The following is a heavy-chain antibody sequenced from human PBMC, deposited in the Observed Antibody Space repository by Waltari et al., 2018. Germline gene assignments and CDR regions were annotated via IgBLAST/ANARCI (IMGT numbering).Heavy chain of an antibody. V-gene: IGHV4-4*07. CDR2: IYTRWST. Sequence: QVQLQESGPGLVKPSETLSLTCTVSGGSISSYYWSWIRQPAGKGLEWIGRIYTRWSTNYNPSLKSRVTMSVDTSKNQFSLKLSSVTAADTAVYYCARDSFSWGWRVGAFDIWGQGTMVTVSS. J-gene: IGHJ3*02. CDR3: ARDSFSWGWRVGAFDI. D-gene: IGHD3-16*01. CDR1: GGSISSYY.